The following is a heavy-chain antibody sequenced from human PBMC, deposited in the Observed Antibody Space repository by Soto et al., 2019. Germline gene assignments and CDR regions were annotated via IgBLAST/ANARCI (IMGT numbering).Heavy chain of an antibody. V-gene: IGHV1-8*01. CDR3: ARGSGITMIVVVITTGGYYGMDV. Sequence: QVQLVQSGAEVKKPGASVKVSCKASGYTFTSYDINWVRQATGQGLEWMGWMNPNSGNTGYAQKXQGXXXMTRNTSISTXXMXLXXLRSEDTAVYYCARGSGITMIVVVITTGGYYGMDVWGQGTTVTVSS. CDR1: GYTFTSYD. CDR2: MNPNSGNT. D-gene: IGHD3-22*01. J-gene: IGHJ6*02.